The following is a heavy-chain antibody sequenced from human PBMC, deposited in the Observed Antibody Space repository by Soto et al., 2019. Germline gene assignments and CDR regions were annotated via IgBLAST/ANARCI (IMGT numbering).Heavy chain of an antibody. J-gene: IGHJ4*02. CDR3: AFGNLSYYFDF. Sequence: VGSLRLSCAASGFTFSGFGMHWVRQAPGKGLEWVAIIWYDGSDKCYADSVKGRFTISRDNSKNTLYLQMNSLRAEDTAVYHCAFGNLSYYFDFWGQGTPVTVSS. D-gene: IGHD3-16*01. CDR1: GFTFSGFG. CDR2: IWYDGSDK. V-gene: IGHV3-33*01.